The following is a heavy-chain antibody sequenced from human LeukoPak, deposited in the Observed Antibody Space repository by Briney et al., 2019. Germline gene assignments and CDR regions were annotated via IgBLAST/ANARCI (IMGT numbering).Heavy chain of an antibody. V-gene: IGHV4-4*08. D-gene: IGHD6-6*01. J-gene: IGHJ6*03. CDR2: ISNSGST. CDR3: AREGSSYYYYMDV. CDR1: GGSISSYY. Sequence: SETLSLTCTVSGGSISSYYWSWIRQPPGKGLEWIGYISNSGSTNYNPSLKSRVTISVDTSKNQFSLKLSSVTAADTAVYYCAREGSSYYYYMDVWGKGTTVTVSS.